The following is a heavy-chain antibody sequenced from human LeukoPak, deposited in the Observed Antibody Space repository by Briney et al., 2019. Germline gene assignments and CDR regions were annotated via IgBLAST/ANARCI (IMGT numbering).Heavy chain of an antibody. D-gene: IGHD3-16*01. Sequence: GGSLRLSCAASGFTFSSYAMSWVRQAPGKGLEWVSAISGSGGNTYYADSVKGRFTISRNNSKNTLYLQMNSLRAEDTAVYYCAKDQGGGDFPDYYWGQGTLVTVSS. CDR2: ISGSGGNT. V-gene: IGHV3-23*01. CDR3: AKDQGGGDFPDYY. CDR1: GFTFSSYA. J-gene: IGHJ4*02.